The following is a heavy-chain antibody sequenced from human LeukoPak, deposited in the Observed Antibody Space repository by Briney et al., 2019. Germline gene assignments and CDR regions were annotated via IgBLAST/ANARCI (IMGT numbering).Heavy chain of an antibody. J-gene: IGHJ3*02. D-gene: IGHD5-18*01. CDR3: AREHVDTSFDI. Sequence: ASVKVSCKASGYTFTSYGIIWVRQAPGQGLEWMGWISGYNGNTNYAQKLQGRVTMTTDTSTSTAYMELRSLRSDETAVYYCAREHVDTSFDIWGQGTMVTVSS. CDR2: ISGYNGNT. V-gene: IGHV1-18*01. CDR1: GYTFTSYG.